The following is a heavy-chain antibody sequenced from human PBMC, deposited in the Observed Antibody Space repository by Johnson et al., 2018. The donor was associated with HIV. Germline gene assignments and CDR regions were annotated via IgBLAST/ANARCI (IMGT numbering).Heavy chain of an antibody. D-gene: IGHD3-10*01. V-gene: IGHV3-7*01. Sequence: VQLVESGGGLVKPEGSLRLSCAVSGFTFSTYWMTWVRQAPGKGLEWVANIKQDGSEKYYVDSVKGRFAISRDNAKNALYLQMTSLRAEDTAVYYCGRDSRALLWFGERGDVSDIWGQGTMVTVSS. CDR3: GRDSRALLWFGERGDVSDI. CDR1: GFTFSTYW. CDR2: IKQDGSEK. J-gene: IGHJ3*02.